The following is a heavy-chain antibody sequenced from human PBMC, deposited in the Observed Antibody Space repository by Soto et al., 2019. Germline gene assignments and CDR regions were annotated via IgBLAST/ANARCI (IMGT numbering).Heavy chain of an antibody. V-gene: IGHV3-23*01. D-gene: IGHD2-2*01. J-gene: IGHJ4*02. Sequence: EVQLLESGGGLVQPGGSLRLSCVASGFTFSTYTMSWVRQAPGKGLAWVSVISGSAGSSGPSYADSVQGRFSISRDTARNTLYLQMNSLRGEDTDMYYCAKARCSTANCYVPEYWGQGTRVTVSS. CDR1: GFTFSTYT. CDR2: ISGSAGSSGP. CDR3: AKARCSTANCYVPEY.